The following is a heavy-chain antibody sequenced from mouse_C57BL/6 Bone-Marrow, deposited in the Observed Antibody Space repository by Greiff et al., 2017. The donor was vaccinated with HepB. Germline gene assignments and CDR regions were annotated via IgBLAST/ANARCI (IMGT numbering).Heavy chain of an antibody. J-gene: IGHJ3*01. D-gene: IGHD2-3*01. V-gene: IGHV1-81*01. CDR2: IYPRSGNT. Sequence: VQLQQSGAELARPGASVKLSCKASGYTFTSYGISWVKQRTGQGLEWIGEIYPRSGNTYYNEKFKGKATLTADKSSSTAYMQLRSLTSEDSAVYLCARDGYSFAYWGQGTLVTVSA. CDR3: ARDGYSFAY. CDR1: GYTFTSYG.